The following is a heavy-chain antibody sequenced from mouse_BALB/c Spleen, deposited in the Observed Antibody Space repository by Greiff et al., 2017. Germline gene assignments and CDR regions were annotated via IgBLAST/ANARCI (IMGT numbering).Heavy chain of an antibody. V-gene: IGHV1S56*01. Sequence: QVQLQQSGPELVKPGASVKMSCKASGYTFTSYYIHWVKQRPGQGLEWIGWIYPGDGSTKYNEKFKGKTTLTADKSSSTAYMLLSSLTSEDSAIYFCARMRYDWYFDVWGAGTTVTVSS. CDR1: GYTFTSYY. CDR3: ARMRYDWYFDV. D-gene: IGHD2-14*01. J-gene: IGHJ1*01. CDR2: IYPGDGST.